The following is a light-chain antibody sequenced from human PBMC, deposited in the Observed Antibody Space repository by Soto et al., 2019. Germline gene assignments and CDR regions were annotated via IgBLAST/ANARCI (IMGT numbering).Light chain of an antibody. CDR1: QSVGNSY. CDR3: QQRSNWPQT. Sequence: EIGLTQSPGTLSLSPGEGATLSCRASQSVGNSYVAWYQKKPGQAPRLLIYDASNRATGIPARFSGSGSGTDFTLTISSLEPEDFAVYYCQQRSNWPQTFGQGTKVDIK. CDR2: DAS. V-gene: IGKV3-11*01. J-gene: IGKJ1*01.